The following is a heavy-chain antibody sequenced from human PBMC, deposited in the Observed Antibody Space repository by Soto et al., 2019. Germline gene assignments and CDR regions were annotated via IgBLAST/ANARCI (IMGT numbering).Heavy chain of an antibody. J-gene: IGHJ4*02. V-gene: IGHV3-21*01. Sequence: EVQLVESGGGLVKPGGSLRLSCAASGFTFSSYSMNWVRQAPGKGLEWVSSISSSSSYIYYADSVKGRFTISRDNAKNSLYLQMNSLRAEDTAVYYFARAAKGSGSYRAYWGQGTLVTVSS. CDR2: ISSSSSYI. CDR1: GFTFSSYS. CDR3: ARAAKGSGSYRAY. D-gene: IGHD3-10*01.